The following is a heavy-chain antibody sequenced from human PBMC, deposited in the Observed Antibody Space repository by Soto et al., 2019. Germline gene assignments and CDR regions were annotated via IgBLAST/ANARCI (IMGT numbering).Heavy chain of an antibody. CDR2: INHSGST. D-gene: IGHD1-26*01. CDR1: GGSFSGYY. V-gene: IGHV4-34*01. CDR3: ARGLGERSDIRSLDYYYMDV. Sequence: SETLSLTCAVYGGSFSGYYWSWIRQPPGKGLEWIGEINHSGSTNYNPSLKSRVTISVDTSKNQFSLKLSSVTAADTAVYYCARGLGERSDIRSLDYYYMDVWGKGTTVTVSS. J-gene: IGHJ6*03.